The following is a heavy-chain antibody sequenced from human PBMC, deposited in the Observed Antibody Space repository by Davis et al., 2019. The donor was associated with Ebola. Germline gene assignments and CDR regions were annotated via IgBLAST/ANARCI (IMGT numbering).Heavy chain of an antibody. CDR3: VKEVLRYSYGDY. V-gene: IGHV3-30*18. CDR1: GFTFSIYD. Sequence: SLKISCAASGFTFSIYDMHWVRQAPGKGLEWVAVISSDGNHEYYVDSVKGRFTISRDNSKNTLVLQRNSLSAEDTAVYYCVKEVLRYSYGDYWGQGTLVTVSS. CDR2: ISSDGNHE. D-gene: IGHD5-18*01. J-gene: IGHJ4*02.